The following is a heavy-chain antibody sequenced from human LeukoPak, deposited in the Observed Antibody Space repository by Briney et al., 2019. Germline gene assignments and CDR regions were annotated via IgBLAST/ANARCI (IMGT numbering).Heavy chain of an antibody. CDR1: GGSISSYY. CDR3: ARMDGGYSYGFDY. J-gene: IGHJ4*02. V-gene: IGHV4-59*01. CDR2: IYYSGST. D-gene: IGHD5-18*01. Sequence: PSETLSPTCSVSGGSISSYYWSWFRQPPGKGLEWIGYIYYSGSTNYNPSLKSRVTISVDTSKNKLSLKLSSVTAADTAVYYCARMDGGYSYGFDYWGQGTLVTVSS.